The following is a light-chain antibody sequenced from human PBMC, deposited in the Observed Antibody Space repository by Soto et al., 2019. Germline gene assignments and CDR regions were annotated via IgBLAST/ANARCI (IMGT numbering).Light chain of an antibody. CDR3: QQYNNWPFS. Sequence: EIVMTQSPATLSVSPGERATLSCRASQSVSSNLAWYQQKPGQAPRLLIYGASSRATGIPDRFSATGSETDFTLTISGLQSEDSAVYFCQQYNNWPFSFGQGTRLEIK. CDR1: QSVSSN. V-gene: IGKV3D-15*01. J-gene: IGKJ5*01. CDR2: GAS.